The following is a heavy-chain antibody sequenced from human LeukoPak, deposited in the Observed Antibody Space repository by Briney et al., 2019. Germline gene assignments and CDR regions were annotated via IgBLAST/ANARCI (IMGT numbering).Heavy chain of an antibody. V-gene: IGHV4-4*02. Sequence: PSETLSLTCAVSGGSISSSNWWSWVRPPPGKGLEWIGEIYHSGSTNYNPSLKSRVTISVDTSKNQFSLKLSSVTAADTAVYYCARNHAHLGMDCWGQGTLVTVSS. CDR2: IYHSGST. J-gene: IGHJ4*02. D-gene: IGHD6-13*01. CDR3: ARNHAHLGMDC. CDR1: GGSISSSNW.